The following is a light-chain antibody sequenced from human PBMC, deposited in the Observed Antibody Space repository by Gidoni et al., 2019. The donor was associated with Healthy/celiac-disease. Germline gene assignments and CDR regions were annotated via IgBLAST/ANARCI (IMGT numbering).Light chain of an antibody. CDR3: QQYNSYSPA. V-gene: IGKV1-5*01. CDR1: QIIHSR. Sequence: DIQMTQSPSTLSASVGDRVTITCRASQIIHSRLAWYQQKPGKAPKLLIYDASSLERGVPSRFSGSGSGTEFTLTISSLQPDDFATYYCQQYNSYSPAFGQGTKVEIK. CDR2: DAS. J-gene: IGKJ1*01.